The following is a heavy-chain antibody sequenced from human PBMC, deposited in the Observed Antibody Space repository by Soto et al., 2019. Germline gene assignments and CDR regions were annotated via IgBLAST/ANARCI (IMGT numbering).Heavy chain of an antibody. CDR1: GGTFSSCA. V-gene: IGHV1-69*13. J-gene: IGHJ6*02. CDR2: IIPIFGTA. D-gene: IGHD2-2*01. CDR3: ARFSVVVTPNYYGMDV. Sequence: SVKVSCKASGGTFSSCAISWVRQAPGQGLEWMGGIIPIFGTANYAQKFQGRVTITADESTSTAYMELSSLRSEDTAVYYCARFSVVVTPNYYGMDVWGQGTTVTVSS.